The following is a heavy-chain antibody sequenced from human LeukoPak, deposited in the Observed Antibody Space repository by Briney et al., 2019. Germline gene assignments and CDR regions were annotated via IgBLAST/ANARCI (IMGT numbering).Heavy chain of an antibody. J-gene: IGHJ4*02. V-gene: IGHV3-30*02. CDR2: IRYDGSNK. D-gene: IGHD2-8*01. CDR1: GFTFSSYG. CDR3: AKDPGGYCTNGVCGYFDY. Sequence: GGSLRLSCAASGFTFSSYGMHWVRQAPGKGLEWVAFIRYDGSNKYYADSVKGRFTISRDNSKNTLYLQMNSLRAEDTAGYYCAKDPGGYCTNGVCGYFDYWGQGTLVTVSS.